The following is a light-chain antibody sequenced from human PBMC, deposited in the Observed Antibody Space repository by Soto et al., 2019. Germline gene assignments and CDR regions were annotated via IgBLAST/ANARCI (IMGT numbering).Light chain of an antibody. CDR1: SGHSSYA. CDR3: QTWGTGSLV. V-gene: IGLV4-69*01. Sequence: QSVLTQSPSASASLGASVKLTCTLSSGHSSYAIAWHQQQPEKGPRYLMKLSSDGSHSKGDGIPDRFSGSSSGAERYLTISSLQSEDEADYYCQTWGTGSLVFGGGTKVTVL. J-gene: IGLJ3*02. CDR2: LSSDGSH.